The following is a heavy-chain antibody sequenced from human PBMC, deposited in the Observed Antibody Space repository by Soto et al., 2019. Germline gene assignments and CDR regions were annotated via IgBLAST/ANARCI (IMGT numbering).Heavy chain of an antibody. Sequence: HPGGSLRLSCTASGFTFSDYAMAWVRQAPGKGLEWVSTISGGSSVTYYGDSVKGRFTISRDNAKKTLFLQLNRLSAEDTATYYCAKVLSKNYYYPFDFWGQGTQVTVS. V-gene: IGHV3-23*01. D-gene: IGHD3-10*01. CDR1: GFTFSDYA. J-gene: IGHJ4*02. CDR3: AKVLSKNYYYPFDF. CDR2: ISGGSSVT.